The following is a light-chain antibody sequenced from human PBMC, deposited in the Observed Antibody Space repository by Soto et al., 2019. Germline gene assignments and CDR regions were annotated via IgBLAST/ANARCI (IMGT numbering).Light chain of an antibody. J-gene: IGLJ2*01. CDR2: GNN. V-gene: IGLV1-44*01. CDR1: GSSIGTNT. CDR3: AAWDGSLNNVL. Sequence: QSVLTQPPSASGTPGQRVTISCSGSGSSIGTNTVNWYRQLPGTAPKLLIYGNNQLPSGVPDRFSGSKSGTSASLAISGLQSEDEAEYYCAAWDGSLNNVLFGGGTQLTVL.